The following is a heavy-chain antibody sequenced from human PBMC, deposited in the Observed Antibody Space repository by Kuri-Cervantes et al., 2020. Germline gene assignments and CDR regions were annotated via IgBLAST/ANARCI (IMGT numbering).Heavy chain of an antibody. V-gene: IGHV3-7*01. CDR2: IKQDGSEK. J-gene: IGHJ5*02. Sequence: GGSLRLSCAASGFTFSSYWMSWVRQAPGKGLEWVANIKQDGSEKYYVDSVKGRFTISRDNAKNSLYLQMNSLRAEDTAVYYCARRVTEVTTGENWFDPWGEGTLVTVSS. CDR3: ARRVTEVTTGENWFDP. CDR1: GFTFSSYW. D-gene: IGHD4-17*01.